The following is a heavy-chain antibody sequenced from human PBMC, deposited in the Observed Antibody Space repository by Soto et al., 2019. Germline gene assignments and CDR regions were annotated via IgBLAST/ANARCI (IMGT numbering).Heavy chain of an antibody. CDR1: GYSFTTYW. CDR2: IFPGDSET. CDR3: ARPLRFLADYYGMEV. D-gene: IGHD3-3*01. V-gene: IGHV5-51*01. J-gene: IGHJ6*02. Sequence: GASLKISCKASGYSFTTYWIGWVRQMPGKGLEWMGIIFPGDSETRYSPSFRGQVTMSADKSITTAYLQWSSLKASDTAIYYCARPLRFLADYYGMEVWGQGTTVTVSS.